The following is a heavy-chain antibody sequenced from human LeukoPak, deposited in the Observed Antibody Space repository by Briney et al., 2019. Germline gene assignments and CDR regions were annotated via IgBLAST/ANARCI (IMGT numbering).Heavy chain of an antibody. CDR1: GGSISSSSYY. Sequence: KASETLSLTCTVSGGSISSSSYYWGWIRHPPGKGLEWIGSIYYSGSTYYNPSLKSRVTISVATSKNQFSLKLSSVTAADTAVYYCARQSKRSTGDYWGQGTLVTVSS. J-gene: IGHJ4*02. CDR2: IYYSGST. D-gene: IGHD4-11*01. V-gene: IGHV4-39*01. CDR3: ARQSKRSTGDY.